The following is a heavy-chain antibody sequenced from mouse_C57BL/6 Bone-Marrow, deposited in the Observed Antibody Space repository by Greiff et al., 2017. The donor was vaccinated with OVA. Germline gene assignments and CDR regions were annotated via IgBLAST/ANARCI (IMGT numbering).Heavy chain of an antibody. D-gene: IGHD2-3*01. CDR3: SRCHCYYLYWYFDV. CDR1: GYTFTSYT. CDR2: INPSSGYT. J-gene: IGHJ1*03. V-gene: IGHV1-4*01. Sequence: VQLQQSGAELARPGASVKMSCKASGYTFTSYTKHWVKQRPGQGLEWIGYINPSSGYTKYNQKFKDKATLTADKSSSTAYRQLSSLTSEDSAVYYCSRCHCYYLYWYFDVWGTGTTVTVSS.